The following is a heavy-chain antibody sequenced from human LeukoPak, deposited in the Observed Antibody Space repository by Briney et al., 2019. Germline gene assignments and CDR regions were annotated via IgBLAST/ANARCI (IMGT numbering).Heavy chain of an antibody. CDR1: GFDITTYA. J-gene: IGHJ5*02. CDR2: IRIGGGGT. CDR3: ARCMVLSQGCCNWFDP. V-gene: IGHV3-23*01. D-gene: IGHD6-13*01. Sequence: PGGSLRLSCAASGFDITTYAMTWVRQAPAKGLEWVSSIRIGGGGTYYADSVKGRFTISRDNSENTLHPQMNNLRVEDTARYFCARCMVLSQGCCNWFDPWGQGTLVTVSS.